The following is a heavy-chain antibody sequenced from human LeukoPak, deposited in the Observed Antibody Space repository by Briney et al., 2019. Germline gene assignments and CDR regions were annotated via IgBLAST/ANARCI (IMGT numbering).Heavy chain of an antibody. V-gene: IGHV4-59*08. D-gene: IGHD1-26*01. CDR2: MYYSGST. Sequence: PGGSLRLSCAASGFTFSSYEMNWVRQAPGKGLEWIGYMYYSGSTNYNPSLKSRVTLSLDTSKNQFSLKLSSVTAADTAVYYCARRIVGATHWFDPWGQGTLVTVSS. J-gene: IGHJ5*02. CDR3: ARRIVGATHWFDP. CDR1: GFTFSSYE.